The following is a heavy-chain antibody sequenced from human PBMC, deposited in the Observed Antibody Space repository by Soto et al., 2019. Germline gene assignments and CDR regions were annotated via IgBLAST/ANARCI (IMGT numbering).Heavy chain of an antibody. CDR2: ISGSGGST. CDR1: GFTFSSDA. CDR3: AKDPGATVTILT. D-gene: IGHD4-17*01. Sequence: GGSLRLSCAASGFTFSSDAMSWVRQAPGKGLEWVSAISGSGGSTYYADSVKGRFTISRDTSKNTLYLQMNSLRAEDTAVYYCAKDPGATVTILTWGQGILFTVSS. J-gene: IGHJ4*02. V-gene: IGHV3-23*01.